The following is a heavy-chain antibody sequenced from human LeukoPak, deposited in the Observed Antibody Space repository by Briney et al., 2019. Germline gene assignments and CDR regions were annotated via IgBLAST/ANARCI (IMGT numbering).Heavy chain of an antibody. CDR1: GFTFDDYA. CDR3: AKEGSSGWYGYFDY. V-gene: IGHV3-9*01. J-gene: IGHJ4*02. Sequence: GGSLRLSCAVSGFTFDDYAMHWVRQVPGKGLEWVSGINWNSDSIGYADSVKGRFTTSRDNAKNSLYLQMNSLRAEDTAVYYCAKEGSSGWYGYFDYWGQGTLVTVSS. D-gene: IGHD6-19*01. CDR2: INWNSDSI.